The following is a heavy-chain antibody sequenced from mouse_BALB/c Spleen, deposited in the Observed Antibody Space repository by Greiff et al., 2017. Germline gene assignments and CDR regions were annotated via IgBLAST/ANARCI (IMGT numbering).Heavy chain of an antibody. D-gene: IGHD2-3*01. J-gene: IGHJ4*01. CDR1: GYSITSDYA. CDR3: ARGDGYFYAMDY. Sequence: DVKLQESGPGLVKPSQSLSLTCTVTGYSITSDYAWNWIRQFPGNKLEWMGYISYSGSTSYNPSLKSRISITRDTSKNQFFLQLNSVTTEDTATYYCARGDGYFYAMDYWGQGTSVTVSS. CDR2: ISYSGST. V-gene: IGHV3-2*02.